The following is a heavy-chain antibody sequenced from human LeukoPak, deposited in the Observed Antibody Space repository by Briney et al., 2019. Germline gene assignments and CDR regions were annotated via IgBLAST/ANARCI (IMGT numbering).Heavy chain of an antibody. V-gene: IGHV3-21*01. D-gene: IGHD3-3*01. Sequence: GGSLRLSCAASGFTFSSYSMNWVRQAPGKGLEWVSSISSSSSYIYYADSVKGRFTISRDNAKNSLYLQMNSLRAEDTAVYYCARISVAQKDYDFWSGPFDPWGQGTLVTVSS. CDR3: ARISVAQKDYDFWSGPFDP. J-gene: IGHJ5*02. CDR1: GFTFSSYS. CDR2: ISSSSSYI.